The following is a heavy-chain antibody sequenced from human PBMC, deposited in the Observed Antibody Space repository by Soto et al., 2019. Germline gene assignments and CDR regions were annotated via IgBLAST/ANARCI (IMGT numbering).Heavy chain of an antibody. Sequence: GGSLRLSCVASGFTFSSYWTHWVRQAPGKGLVWVSRINSDGSSTTYADSVKGRFTISRDNAKNTLYLQMNSLRAEDTAVYYCARVVAAVPANWYFDLWGRGTLVTVSS. CDR3: ARVVAAVPANWYFDL. CDR2: INSDGSST. CDR1: GFTFSSYW. V-gene: IGHV3-74*01. J-gene: IGHJ2*01. D-gene: IGHD2-15*01.